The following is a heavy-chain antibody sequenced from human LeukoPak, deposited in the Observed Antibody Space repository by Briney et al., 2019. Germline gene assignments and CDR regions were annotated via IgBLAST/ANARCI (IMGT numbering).Heavy chain of an antibody. V-gene: IGHV3-7*01. CDR2: IKQDGSES. CDR1: GFTFSSYA. Sequence: PGGSLRLSCAASGFTFSSYAMSWVRQAPGKGLEWVANIKQDGSESYSVDSVKGRFTFSRDNAKNSLYLQINSLRAEDTAVYYCARLGENADFDYWGQGTLVTVSS. D-gene: IGHD3-16*01. CDR3: ARLGENADFDY. J-gene: IGHJ4*02.